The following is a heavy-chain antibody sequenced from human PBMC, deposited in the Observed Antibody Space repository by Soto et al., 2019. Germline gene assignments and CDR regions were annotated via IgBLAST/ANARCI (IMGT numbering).Heavy chain of an antibody. CDR1: GFSLNTGGVG. D-gene: IGHD4-17*01. CDR2: IYWNEDR. J-gene: IGHJ5*02. Sequence: QITLKESGPTLVKPTQTLTLTCTFSGFSLNTGGVGVGWIRQPPGKALEWLALIYWNEDRRYSPSLKSRLTITKDTSNIHVVLTMTNMDPVDTATYYCAHRGYGDYPRDNWFDPWGQGTLVTVSS. V-gene: IGHV2-5*01. CDR3: AHRGYGDYPRDNWFDP.